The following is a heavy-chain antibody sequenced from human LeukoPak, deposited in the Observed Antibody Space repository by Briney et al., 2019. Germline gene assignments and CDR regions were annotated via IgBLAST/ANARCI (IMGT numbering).Heavy chain of an antibody. CDR1: GFTFSSYA. J-gene: IGHJ4*02. Sequence: GGSLRLSCAASGFTFSSYAMHWVRQAPGKGLEWVAVISYDGSNKYYADSVKGRFTISRDNSKNTLYLQMNSLRAEDTAAYYCAKTTLWFGVTYYFDYWGQGTLVTVSS. D-gene: IGHD3-10*01. CDR2: ISYDGSNK. V-gene: IGHV3-30-3*02. CDR3: AKTTLWFGVTYYFDY.